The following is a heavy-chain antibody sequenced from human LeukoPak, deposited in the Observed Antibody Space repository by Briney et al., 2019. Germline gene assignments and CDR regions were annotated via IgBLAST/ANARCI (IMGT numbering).Heavy chain of an antibody. CDR2: INPSGGST. J-gene: IGHJ4*02. CDR3: ARVASYSSSWYYFDY. D-gene: IGHD6-13*01. CDR1: GYTFTSYY. Sequence: VSVKVSCKASGYTFTSYYMHWVRQAPGQGLEWMGIINPSGGSTSYAQKFQGRVTMTRDTSTSTVFMELSSLRSEDTAVYYCARVASYSSSWYYFDYWGQGTLVTVSS. V-gene: IGHV1-46*01.